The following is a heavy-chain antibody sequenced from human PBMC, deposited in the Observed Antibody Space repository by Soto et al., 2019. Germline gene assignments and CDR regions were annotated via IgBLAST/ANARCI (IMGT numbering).Heavy chain of an antibody. D-gene: IGHD1-20*01. J-gene: IGHJ6*02. CDR2: TYYRSKWYN. Sequence: PSPTLSLTCAISGDSVSSNSAAWNWIRQSPSRGLEWLGRTYYRSKWYNDYAVSVKSRITINPDTSKNQFSLQLNSVTPEDTAVYYCARDETIRGYNWNPYYYYGMDVWGQGTTVTVSS. CDR1: GDSVSSNSAA. CDR3: ARDETIRGYNWNPYYYYGMDV. V-gene: IGHV6-1*01.